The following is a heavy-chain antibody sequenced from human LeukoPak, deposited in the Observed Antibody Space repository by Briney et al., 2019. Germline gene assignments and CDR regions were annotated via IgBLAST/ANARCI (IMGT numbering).Heavy chain of an antibody. Sequence: SQTLSLTCAISGDSVSSKSAVWNWIRQSPSRGLEWLGRTYYRSKWYNDFAVSVKSRIIINPDTSKNQFSPQLNSVTPEDTAVYYCARGELQGNNWFDPWGQGTLVTVSS. D-gene: IGHD1-7*01. CDR3: ARGELQGNNWFDP. V-gene: IGHV6-1*01. J-gene: IGHJ5*02. CDR1: GDSVSSKSAV. CDR2: TYYRSKWYN.